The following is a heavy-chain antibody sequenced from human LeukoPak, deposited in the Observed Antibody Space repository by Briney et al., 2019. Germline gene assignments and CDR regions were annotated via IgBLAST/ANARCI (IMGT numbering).Heavy chain of an antibody. J-gene: IGHJ4*02. V-gene: IGHV4-39*01. D-gene: IGHD1-26*01. Sequence: SETLSLTCTVSGGSIGSREHSWCWIRQSPQMGLEWVGSFLDSGDTFYSPSLKGRVTISVDASKNQFSLTLSSVTATDTAVYYCARHVPFTGYSDYVGYWGPGTQVTVSS. CDR1: GGSIGSREHS. CDR2: FLDSGDT. CDR3: ARHVPFTGYSDYVGY.